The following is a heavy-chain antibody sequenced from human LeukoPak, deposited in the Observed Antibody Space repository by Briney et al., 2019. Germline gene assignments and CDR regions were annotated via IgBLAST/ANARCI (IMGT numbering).Heavy chain of an antibody. CDR3: AKLYYYDSSGYYNGNY. CDR1: GYSFASYW. V-gene: IGHV5-51*01. J-gene: IGHJ4*02. Sequence: GESLQISCQGSGYSFASYWIAWVRQMPGKGLEWMGIIYPGDSDTTYSPSFQGQVTISADTSISTAYLQWSSLKASDTAMYYCAKLYYYDSSGYYNGNYWGQGTLVTVSS. CDR2: IYPGDSDT. D-gene: IGHD3-22*01.